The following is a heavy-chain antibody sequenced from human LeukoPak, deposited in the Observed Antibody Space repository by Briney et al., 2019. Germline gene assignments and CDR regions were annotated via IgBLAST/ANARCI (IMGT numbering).Heavy chain of an antibody. Sequence: GGTLRLSCRASGFTFSSYGMHWVRQAPGKGLEWVAVISYDGSNKYYVDSVKGRFTISRDNSKNTLYVQMNSLRVEDTAVYYCARDPAKFWSGHDYWGQGTLVTVSS. D-gene: IGHD3-3*01. J-gene: IGHJ4*02. V-gene: IGHV3-30*03. CDR1: GFTFSSYG. CDR2: ISYDGSNK. CDR3: ARDPAKFWSGHDY.